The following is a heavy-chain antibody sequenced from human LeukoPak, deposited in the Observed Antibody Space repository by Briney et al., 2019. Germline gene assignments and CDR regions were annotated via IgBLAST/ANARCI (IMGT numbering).Heavy chain of an antibody. V-gene: IGHV4-59*01. CDR3: ARGSSAPRWFPFDY. Sequence: SETLSLTCTVSGDSISHYYWSWIRQPPGKGLEWIGYIFYSGSTNYNPSLKSRVIISVDTSRNQFSLKLNPLTAADTAVYYCARGSSAPRWFPFDYWGQGTLVTVSS. CDR1: GDSISHYY. J-gene: IGHJ4*02. CDR2: IFYSGST. D-gene: IGHD4-23*01.